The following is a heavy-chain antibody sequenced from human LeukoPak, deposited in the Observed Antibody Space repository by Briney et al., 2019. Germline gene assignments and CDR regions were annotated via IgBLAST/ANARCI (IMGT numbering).Heavy chain of an antibody. J-gene: IGHJ4*02. Sequence: SQTLSLTCAISGDSVSSNSAAWNWIRQSPSRGLEWRGRIYYRSKWYSDYAVSVKSRIIINPDTSKNQFSLQLNSVTPEDTAVYYCARDVPTGYYNHPFDYWGQGTLVTVSS. V-gene: IGHV6-1*01. CDR3: ARDVPTGYYNHPFDY. CDR1: GDSVSSNSAA. CDR2: IYYRSKWYS. D-gene: IGHD3-9*01.